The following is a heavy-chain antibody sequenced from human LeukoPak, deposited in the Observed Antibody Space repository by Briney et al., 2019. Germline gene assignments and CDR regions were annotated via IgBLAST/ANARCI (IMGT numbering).Heavy chain of an antibody. Sequence: GGSLRLSCAASGFTVSSNYMSWVRQAPGKGLEWVSVIYSDDSTYYADSVKGRFTISRHNSKSTLYLQMNSLRAEDTAVYYCARGGYSGYDRDAFDIWGQGTMVTVSS. V-gene: IGHV3-53*04. J-gene: IGHJ3*02. CDR2: IYSDDST. CDR3: ARGGYSGYDRDAFDI. CDR1: GFTVSSNY. D-gene: IGHD5-12*01.